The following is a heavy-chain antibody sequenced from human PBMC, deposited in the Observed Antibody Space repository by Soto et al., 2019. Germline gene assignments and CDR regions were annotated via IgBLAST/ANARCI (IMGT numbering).Heavy chain of an antibody. Sequence: VQLLDSGGDLVQPGGSLRLSCAASGFTFSNYPMSWVRQSPGKGLEWVSAISGSGGSTYHADSVKGRFTISRDNSKNTLYLQMNSLRAEDTAVYYCAKSPLGRGVVTVTPVVLGLDYWGEGTLVTVPS. CDR2: ISGSGGST. CDR1: GFTFSNYP. D-gene: IGHD3-10*01. CDR3: AKSPLGRGVVTVTPVVLGLDY. J-gene: IGHJ4*02. V-gene: IGHV3-23*01.